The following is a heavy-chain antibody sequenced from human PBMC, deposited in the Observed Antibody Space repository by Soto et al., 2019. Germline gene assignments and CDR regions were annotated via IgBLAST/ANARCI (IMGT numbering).Heavy chain of an antibody. CDR1: GFTFSNVW. CDR2: IKSKTDGGTT. D-gene: IGHD2-2*02. Sequence: EVQLVESGGGLVKPGGSLRLSCAASGFTFSNVWMTWVRQAPGKGLEWVGRIKSKTDGGTTDYAAPVKGRFTISRDDSKNSLYLQMNSLKTADTAVYYCATLGYCSSTSCYRRTFFDYWGQGTLVTVSS. J-gene: IGHJ4*02. CDR3: ATLGYCSSTSCYRRTFFDY. V-gene: IGHV3-15*01.